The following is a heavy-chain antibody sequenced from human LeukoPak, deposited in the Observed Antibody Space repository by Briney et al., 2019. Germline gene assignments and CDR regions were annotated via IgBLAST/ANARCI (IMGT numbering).Heavy chain of an antibody. J-gene: IGHJ4*02. V-gene: IGHV4-4*02. Sequence: PGGSLRLSCAASGFTFSSYAMSWVRQPPGKGLEWIGEIYHSGRANYNPSLKSRVTISLDKSKNQFSLNLSSVTAADTALYYCASSDGLPPRSDSSYDVFDYWGQGTLVTVSS. CDR1: GFTFSSYAM. CDR3: ASSDGLPPRSDSSYDVFDY. D-gene: IGHD5-12*01. CDR2: IYHSGRA.